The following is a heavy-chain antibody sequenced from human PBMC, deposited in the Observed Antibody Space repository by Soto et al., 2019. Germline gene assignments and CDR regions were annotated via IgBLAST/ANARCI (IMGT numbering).Heavy chain of an antibody. CDR3: ARWGTTGGLDV. CDR2: TSYDGSNK. D-gene: IGHD3-16*01. CDR1: GFTFRSYV. V-gene: IGHV3-30*19. J-gene: IGHJ4*02. Sequence: QVQLVESGGGVVQPGASLRLSCVGSGFTFRSYVIHWVRQAPGKGLEWVALTSYDGSNKYYDDSVKGRFTISRDNSRNTVDLHMDSLRREDAALYYCARWGTTGGLDVWGQGTLVSVSS.